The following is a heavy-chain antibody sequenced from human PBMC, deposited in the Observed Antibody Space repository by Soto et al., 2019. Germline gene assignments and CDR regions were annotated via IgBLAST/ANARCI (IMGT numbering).Heavy chain of an antibody. D-gene: IGHD1-26*01. CDR1: GGSISSGGYY. V-gene: IGHV4-34*01. Sequence: SETLSLTCAVSGGSISSGGYYWSWIRQPPGKGLEWIGEINHSGSTNYNPSLKSRVTISVDTSKNQFSLKLSSVTAADTAVYYCARVDTVGASWFDPWGQGTLVTVSS. CDR3: ARVDTVGASWFDP. CDR2: INHSGST. J-gene: IGHJ5*02.